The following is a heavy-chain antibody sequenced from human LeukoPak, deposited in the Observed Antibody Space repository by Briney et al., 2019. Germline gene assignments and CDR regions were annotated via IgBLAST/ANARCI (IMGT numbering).Heavy chain of an antibody. CDR1: RFTFSSYA. CDR3: ARDTVTTNWYFDL. D-gene: IGHD4-17*01. CDR2: ISYDGSNK. J-gene: IGHJ2*01. Sequence: GRSLRLSCAASRFTFSSYAMHWVRQAPGKGLEWVAVISYDGSNKYYADSVKGRFTISRDNSKNTLYLQMNSLRAEDTAVYYCARDTVTTNWYFDLWGRGTLVTVSS. V-gene: IGHV3-30-3*01.